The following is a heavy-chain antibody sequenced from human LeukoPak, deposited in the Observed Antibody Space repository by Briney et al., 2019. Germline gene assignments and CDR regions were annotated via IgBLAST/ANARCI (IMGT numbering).Heavy chain of an antibody. CDR1: GYTFTSYD. CDR2: MNPNSGNT. J-gene: IGHJ6*03. Sequence: ASVKVSCKASGYTFTSYDINWVRQATGQGLEWMGWMNPNSGNTGYAQKFQGRVTMTRNTSISTAYMELSSLRSEDTAVYYCARRKAAAPTRLRYYYYMDVWGKGTTVTVSS. V-gene: IGHV1-8*01. CDR3: ARRKAAAPTRLRYYYYMDV. D-gene: IGHD6-13*01.